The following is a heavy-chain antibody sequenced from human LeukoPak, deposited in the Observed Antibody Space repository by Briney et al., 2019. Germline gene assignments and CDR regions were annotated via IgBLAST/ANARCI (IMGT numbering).Heavy chain of an antibody. CDR3: ANDFDY. V-gene: IGHV3-23*01. J-gene: IGHJ4*02. CDR2: ISGSTNGT. CDR1: GITFSSYA. Sequence: GGSLRLSCAASGITFSSYAMTWVRQAPGKGLEWVSTISGSTNGTYYADSVKGRFTISRDNSTNTLYLQLNSLRAEDTAVYYCANDFDYWGQGTLVTVSS.